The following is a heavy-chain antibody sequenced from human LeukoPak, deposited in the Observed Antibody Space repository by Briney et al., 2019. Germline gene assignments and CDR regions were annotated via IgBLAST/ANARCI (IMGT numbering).Heavy chain of an antibody. Sequence: ASVKVSCKASGYTFTSYGISWVRQAPGQGLEWMGWISAYNGNTNYAQKLQGRVTMTTDTSTSTAYMELRSLRSDDTAVYYCAREDIVVVPAAIRGYYYYGMDVWGQGTTVTVSS. J-gene: IGHJ6*02. CDR2: ISAYNGNT. D-gene: IGHD2-2*01. CDR3: AREDIVVVPAAIRGYYYYGMDV. CDR1: GYTFTSYG. V-gene: IGHV1-18*01.